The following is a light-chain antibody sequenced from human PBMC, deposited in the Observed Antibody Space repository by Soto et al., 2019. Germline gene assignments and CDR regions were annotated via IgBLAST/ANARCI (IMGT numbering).Light chain of an antibody. Sequence: DFQMTQSPSTLSASVGDRVSITCRASQSISNWLAWYQQKPGKAPKLLIYKASSLESGFPSRFSGSGSGTEFTLTISSLQPDDFATYYCQQDNSYPWSFGQGTKVEIK. J-gene: IGKJ1*01. V-gene: IGKV1-5*03. CDR1: QSISNW. CDR2: KAS. CDR3: QQDNSYPWS.